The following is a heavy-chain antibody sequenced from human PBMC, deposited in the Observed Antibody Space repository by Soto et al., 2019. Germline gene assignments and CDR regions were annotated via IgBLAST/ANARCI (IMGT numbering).Heavy chain of an antibody. CDR2: ISYGGINN. Sequence: QVQLVESGGGVVQPGRSLRLSCAASGFTFSNFPMHWVRQAPGKGLEWVAVISYGGINNYYADSVKGRFTISRDDSKNTVYLQMNGLRPEDTAVYFCARTTVVSGTPDFDYWGQGPLVTVSS. CDR3: ARTTVVSGTPDFDY. J-gene: IGHJ4*02. V-gene: IGHV3-30-3*01. D-gene: IGHD4-4*01. CDR1: GFTFSNFP.